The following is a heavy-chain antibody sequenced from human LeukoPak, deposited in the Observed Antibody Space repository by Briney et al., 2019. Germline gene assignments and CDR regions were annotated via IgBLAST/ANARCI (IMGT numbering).Heavy chain of an antibody. J-gene: IGHJ5*02. CDR3: AKGGSSGWYDRDWFDT. CDR2: ISGSGRST. Sequence: QPGGSLRLSCAASGFRFSSYAMSWVRQAPGKGLECVSGISGSGRSTDYRDSVKGRFTISRDNSMNTLYLQMNTLTDEDTGVYSCAKGGSSGWYDRDWFDTWGQGTLVTVSS. V-gene: IGHV3-23*01. D-gene: IGHD6-19*01. CDR1: GFRFSSYA.